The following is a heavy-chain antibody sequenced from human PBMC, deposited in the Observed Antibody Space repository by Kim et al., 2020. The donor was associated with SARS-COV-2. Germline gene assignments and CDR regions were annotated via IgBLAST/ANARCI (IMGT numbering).Heavy chain of an antibody. J-gene: IGHJ4*02. D-gene: IGHD4-17*01. CDR2: FDPKDGKT. CDR3: ASLGTPVTRDFDN. Sequence: ASVKVSCKVSENTLAEVSIHWVRQAPGKGLEWMGGFDPKDGKTIYAEKFQGRFRMTEDTSTDTAYLRLSSLRFEDTAVYYCASLGTPVTRDFDNWGQGT. V-gene: IGHV1-24*01. CDR1: ENTLAEVS.